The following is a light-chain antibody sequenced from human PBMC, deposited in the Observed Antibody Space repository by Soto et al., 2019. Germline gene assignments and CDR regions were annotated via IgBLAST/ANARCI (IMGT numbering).Light chain of an antibody. CDR3: QQYDSSPRT. Sequence: DTMLTQSPVTRALSPGEGATLSCRASQSLSGRYLAWYQQKPGQAPRLLIYGASTRATGIPDRFSGSGSGTDFTLTISRLEPEDFAVYYCQQYDSSPRTFGQGTKVDIK. J-gene: IGKJ1*01. CDR1: QSLSGRY. CDR2: GAS. V-gene: IGKV3-20*01.